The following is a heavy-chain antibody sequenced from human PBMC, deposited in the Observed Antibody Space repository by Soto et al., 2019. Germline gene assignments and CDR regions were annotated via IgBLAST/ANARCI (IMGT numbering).Heavy chain of an antibody. J-gene: IGHJ6*02. CDR3: AKDSLTVAYYYDRHGMDV. CDR1: GFTFSSYA. D-gene: IGHD3-22*01. V-gene: IGHV3-23*01. Sequence: GGSLRLSCAASGFTFSSYAMSWVRQAPGKGLEWVSAISGSGGSTYYADSVKGRFTISRDNSKNTLYLQMNSLRAEDTAVYYCAKDSLTVAYYYDRHGMDVWGQGTTVTVSS. CDR2: ISGSGGST.